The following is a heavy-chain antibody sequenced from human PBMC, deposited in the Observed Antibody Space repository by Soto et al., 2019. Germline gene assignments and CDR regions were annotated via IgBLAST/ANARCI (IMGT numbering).Heavy chain of an antibody. D-gene: IGHD2-2*02. J-gene: IGHJ5*02. CDR2: MNPNSGNT. Sequence: ASVKVSCKASGYTFTSYDINWVRQATGQGLEWMGRMNPNSGNTGYAQKFQGRVTMTRDTSTNTAYMELSSLRSEDTAVYYCARGLGYCSSGSCYTGWFDPWGQGTLVTVSS. CDR3: ARGLGYCSSGSCYTGWFDP. V-gene: IGHV1-8*01. CDR1: GYTFTSYD.